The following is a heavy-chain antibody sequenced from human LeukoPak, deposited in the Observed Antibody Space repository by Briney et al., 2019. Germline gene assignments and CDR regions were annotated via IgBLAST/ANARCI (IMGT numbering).Heavy chain of an antibody. D-gene: IGHD1-26*01. J-gene: IGHJ4*02. CDR1: GFTFRDYY. V-gene: IGHV3-11*04. Sequence: GGSLRLSCAASGFTFRDYYMSWIRQAPGKGLEWVSYISSSGSAIFYADSVKGRFTISRDNAKNSLFLQMNSLRVEDTAVYYCARRGSYFEFDYWGQGTLVTVSS. CDR3: ARRGSYFEFDY. CDR2: ISSSGSAI.